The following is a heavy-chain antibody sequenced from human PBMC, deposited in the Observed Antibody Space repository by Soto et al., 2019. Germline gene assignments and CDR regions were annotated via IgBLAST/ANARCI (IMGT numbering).Heavy chain of an antibody. CDR1: GFSLTTSGGG. J-gene: IGHJ3*02. CDR3: AHCSGNYPRAGDAFDI. V-gene: IGHV2-5*01. D-gene: IGHD6-19*01. Sequence: GPTLVNPTQTLTLTCSFSGFSLTTSGGGVGWLRQPPGKALELLALIYWNDDKRYSPSLKSRLTITKDTSKNQVVLTMTNMDPVETATYYCAHCSGNYPRAGDAFDIWGQGTMVTVS. CDR2: IYWNDDK.